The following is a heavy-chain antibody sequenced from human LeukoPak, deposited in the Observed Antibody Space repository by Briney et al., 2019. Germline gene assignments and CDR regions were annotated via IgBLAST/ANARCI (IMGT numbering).Heavy chain of an antibody. CDR2: IYSGGST. Sequence: GGSLRLSCAASGFTFSSYAMSWVRQAPGKGLEWVSVIYSGGSTYYADSVKGRFTISRDNSKNTLYLQMNSLRAEDTAVYYCARDGITIFGVVRYFDLWGRGTLVTVSS. J-gene: IGHJ2*01. D-gene: IGHD3-3*01. CDR3: ARDGITIFGVVRYFDL. CDR1: GFTFSSYA. V-gene: IGHV3-66*01.